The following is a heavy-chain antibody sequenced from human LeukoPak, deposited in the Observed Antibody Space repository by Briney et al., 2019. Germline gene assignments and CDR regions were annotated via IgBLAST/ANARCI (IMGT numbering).Heavy chain of an antibody. J-gene: IGHJ4*02. CDR1: GFTFSSYS. CDR2: ISSSSSYI. CDR3: AREPTYGSGSYHDY. D-gene: IGHD3-10*01. Sequence: PGGSLRLSCAASGFTFSSYSMNWVRQAPGKVLEWVSSISSSSSYIYYADSVKGRFTISRDNAKNSLYLQMNSLRAEDTAVYYCAREPTYGSGSYHDYWGQGTLVTVSS. V-gene: IGHV3-21*01.